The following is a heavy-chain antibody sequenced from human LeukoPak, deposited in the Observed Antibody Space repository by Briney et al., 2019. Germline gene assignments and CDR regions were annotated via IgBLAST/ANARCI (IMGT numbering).Heavy chain of an antibody. D-gene: IGHD6-13*01. CDR1: GFTVSSNY. CDR3: ARASYSSSWSDAFDI. V-gene: IGHV3-66*01. J-gene: IGHJ3*02. CDR2: IYSGGST. Sequence: PGGSLRLSCAASGFTVSSNYMSWVRQAPGKGLEWVSVIYSGGSTYYADSVKGRFTISRDNSKNTLYLQMNSLRAEDTAVYYCARASYSSSWSDAFDIWGQGTMVTVSS.